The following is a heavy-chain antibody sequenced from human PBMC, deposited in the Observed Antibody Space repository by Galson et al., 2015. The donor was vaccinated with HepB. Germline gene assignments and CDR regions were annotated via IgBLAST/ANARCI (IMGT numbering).Heavy chain of an antibody. V-gene: IGHV3-30*02. CDR2: IRYDGSNK. J-gene: IGHJ5*02. CDR3: ANWGTTTVTT. CDR1: GFTFSSYG. D-gene: IGHD4-17*01. Sequence: SLRLSCAASGFTFSSYGMHWVRQAPGKGLEWVAFIRYDGSNKYYADSVKGRFTISRDNSKNTLYLQMNSLRAEDTAVYYCANWGTTTVTTWGQGTLVTVSS.